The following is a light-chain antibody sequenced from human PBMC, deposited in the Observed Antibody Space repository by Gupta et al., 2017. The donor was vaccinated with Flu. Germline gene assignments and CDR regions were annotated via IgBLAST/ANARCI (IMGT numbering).Light chain of an antibody. V-gene: IGKV2-30*01. CDR3: TQCKHWPRT. Sequence: LTPRPAASIYCRAIHCSGDPGGNSYLAWFQQTPGQAPRRLIYRGSNRAPGIPDRFSGSGSGTDFTLKISRVEAEDVGVYYCTQCKHWPRTFGQGTKMEIK. CDR1: HCSGDPGGNSY. CDR2: RGS. J-gene: IGKJ2*01.